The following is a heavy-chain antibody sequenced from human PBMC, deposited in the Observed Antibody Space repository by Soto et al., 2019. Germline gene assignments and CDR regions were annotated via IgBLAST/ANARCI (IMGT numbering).Heavy chain of an antibody. Sequence: EVQLLESGGGLVQPGGSLRLSCAASGFTFSSYAMSWVRQAPGKGLEWVSVISGSGGSTHYVDSVKGRFTISRDNSKNTLYLQMNSLRAEDTAVYYCAKDACRFLEWFLPFDSWGQGSLVTVSS. CDR2: ISGSGGST. D-gene: IGHD3-3*01. CDR1: GFTFSSYA. J-gene: IGHJ4*02. V-gene: IGHV3-23*01. CDR3: AKDACRFLEWFLPFDS.